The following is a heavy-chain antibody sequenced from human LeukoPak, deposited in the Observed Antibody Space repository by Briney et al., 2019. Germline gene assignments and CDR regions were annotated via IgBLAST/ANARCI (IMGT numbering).Heavy chain of an antibody. J-gene: IGHJ4*02. CDR1: GGSISSYY. CDR2: IYYSGST. V-gene: IGHV4-59*08. Sequence: SETLSLTCTVSGGSISSYYWSWIRQPPGKGLEWIGYIYYSGSTNYNPSLKSRVTISVDTSKNQFSLKLSSVTAADTAVYYCARHVNRGYSLPGYWGQGTLVTVSS. D-gene: IGHD5-18*01. CDR3: ARHVNRGYSLPGY.